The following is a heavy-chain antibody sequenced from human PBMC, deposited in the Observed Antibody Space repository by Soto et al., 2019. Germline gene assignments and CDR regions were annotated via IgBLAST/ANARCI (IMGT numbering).Heavy chain of an antibody. CDR3: TKDTFGAWDS. Sequence: EAQLVESGGGLVQPGGSLTLSCTASEITLNIYWMHWIRQAPGKGLVWVSRINPESTTLTYADSVTGRFTISRDSAKNTLYLQMNGLSAEVTAIYYCTKDTFGAWDSWCQGTLVTVSS. V-gene: IGHV3-74*01. CDR2: INPESTTL. D-gene: IGHD3-10*01. CDR1: EITLNIYW. J-gene: IGHJ4*02.